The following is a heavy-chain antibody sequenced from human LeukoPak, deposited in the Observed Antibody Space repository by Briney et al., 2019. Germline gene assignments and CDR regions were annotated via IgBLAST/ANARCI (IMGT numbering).Heavy chain of an antibody. J-gene: IGHJ5*02. D-gene: IGHD3-10*01. Sequence: SETLSLTCTVSGGSISSSSYYWGWIRQPPGKGLEWIGSIYYSGSTYYNPSLKSRVTISVDTSKNQFSLKLSSVTAADTAVYCCARLGFGWGRNWFDPWGQGTLVTVSS. CDR3: ARLGFGWGRNWFDP. CDR2: IYYSGST. CDR1: GGSISSSSYY. V-gene: IGHV4-39*01.